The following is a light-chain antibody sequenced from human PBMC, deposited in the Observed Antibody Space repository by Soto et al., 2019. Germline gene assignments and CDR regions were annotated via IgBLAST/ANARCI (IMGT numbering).Light chain of an antibody. CDR2: DVR. Sequence: HSALPQPRSVSGSPGQSVTISCTGSSSDIGAYDYVSWYQQFPGKAPKVIIYDVRKRPSGVPDRFSGSKSGNAVSLTISGLQVEDEADYYCCAYGDSYRFVFGPGTKVTV. CDR1: SSDIGAYDY. CDR3: CAYGDSYRFV. V-gene: IGLV2-11*01. J-gene: IGLJ1*01.